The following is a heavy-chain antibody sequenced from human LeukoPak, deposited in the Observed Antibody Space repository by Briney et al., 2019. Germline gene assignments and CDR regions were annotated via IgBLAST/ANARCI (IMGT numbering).Heavy chain of an antibody. V-gene: IGHV4-61*02. J-gene: IGHJ6*02. Sequence: PSETLSLTCTVSGGSISSGSYYWSWIRQPAGKGLEWIGRIYTSGSTNYNPSLKSRVTLSVDTSKNQFSLKLSSVTAADTAVYYCARAPTIRGGNPSRVRGMDVWGQGTTVTVSS. CDR1: GGSISSGSYY. CDR2: IYTSGST. CDR3: ARAPTIRGGNPSRVRGMDV. D-gene: IGHD4-23*01.